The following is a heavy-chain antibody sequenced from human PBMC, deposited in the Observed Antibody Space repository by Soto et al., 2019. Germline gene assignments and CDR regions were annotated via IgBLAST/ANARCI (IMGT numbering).Heavy chain of an antibody. CDR2: IYYSGST. J-gene: IGHJ3*02. Sequence: SEALSLTCTVSGGSISSYYWSWIRQPPGKGLEWIGYIYYSGSTNYNPSLKSRVTISVDTSKNQFSLKLSSVTAADTAVYYCARLNYYDNSGSVDASDIWGQETKVTV. CDR1: GGSISSYY. CDR3: ARLNYYDNSGSVDASDI. V-gene: IGHV4-59*01. D-gene: IGHD3-22*01.